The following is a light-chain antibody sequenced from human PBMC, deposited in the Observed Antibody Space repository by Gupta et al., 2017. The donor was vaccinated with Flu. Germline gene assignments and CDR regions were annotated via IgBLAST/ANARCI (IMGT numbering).Light chain of an antibody. V-gene: IGLV3-25*02. Sequence: VLTPAPAASVFPGPTAIITRSGDTLPDQYVFWYQQTPGQAPILVIYKDSERPSRIPERFSGSSSGTTVTLTISAVQAEDEADYYCQAGDSTTPVVFGGGTKLTVL. CDR2: KDS. J-gene: IGLJ2*01. CDR3: QAGDSTTPVV. CDR1: TLPDQY.